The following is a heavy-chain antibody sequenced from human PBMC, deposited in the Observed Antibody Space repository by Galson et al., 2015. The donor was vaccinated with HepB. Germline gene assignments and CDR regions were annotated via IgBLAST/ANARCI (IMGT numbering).Heavy chain of an antibody. Sequence: SVKVSCKASENTFSSYTINWVRQAPGQGLEWVGGINPILGTADYAQKFQGRVTITEDDPTSTAYMELSSLRFDDTAVYYCAREGPLYNWKSRSDSYLYGIDVWGPGTTVTVSS. CDR3: AREGPLYNWKSRSDSYLYGIDV. D-gene: IGHD1-20*01. V-gene: IGHV1-69*13. J-gene: IGHJ6*02. CDR2: INPILGTA. CDR1: ENTFSSYT.